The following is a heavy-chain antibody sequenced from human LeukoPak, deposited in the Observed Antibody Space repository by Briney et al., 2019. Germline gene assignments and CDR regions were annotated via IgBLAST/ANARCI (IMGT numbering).Heavy chain of an antibody. V-gene: IGHV3-21*01. D-gene: IGHD5-12*01. CDR1: GFTFSSYN. CDR2: ISSSSTYI. J-gene: IGHJ4*02. CDR3: ARDPGGHDDY. Sequence: GGSLRLSCAASGFTFSSYNMNWVRQAPGKGLEWVSSISSSSTYIYYVDSVKGRFTISRDNAKNSLYLQMNSLRAEDTAVYYCARDPGGHDDYWGQGTLVTVSS.